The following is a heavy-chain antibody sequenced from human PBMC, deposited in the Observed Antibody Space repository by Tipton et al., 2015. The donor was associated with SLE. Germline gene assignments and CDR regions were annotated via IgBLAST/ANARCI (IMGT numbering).Heavy chain of an antibody. D-gene: IGHD6-13*01. V-gene: IGHV4-4*09. CDR1: GGSISSYY. Sequence: GLVKPSETLSLTCTVSGGSISSYYWSWIRQPPGKGLEWIGYVYTSGSTNYNPSLKSRVTISVDTSKNQFSLKLSSVTAADTAVYYCARAIAGWHYFDYWGQGTLVTVSS. CDR2: VYTSGST. CDR3: ARAIAGWHYFDY. J-gene: IGHJ4*02.